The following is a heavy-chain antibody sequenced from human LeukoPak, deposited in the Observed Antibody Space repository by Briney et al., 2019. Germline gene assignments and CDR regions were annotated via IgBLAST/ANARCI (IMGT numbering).Heavy chain of an antibody. V-gene: IGHV1-24*01. CDR2: FDPEDGET. Sequence: ASVKVSCKVSGYTLTELSMHWVRQAPGKGLEWMGGFDPEDGETIYAQKFQGRVTMTEDTSTDTAYMELSSLRSEDTAVYYCATLCTMVRGVISVGSRHNWFDPWGQGTLVTVSS. CDR3: ATLCTMVRGVISVGSRHNWFDP. J-gene: IGHJ5*02. D-gene: IGHD3-10*01. CDR1: GYTLTELS.